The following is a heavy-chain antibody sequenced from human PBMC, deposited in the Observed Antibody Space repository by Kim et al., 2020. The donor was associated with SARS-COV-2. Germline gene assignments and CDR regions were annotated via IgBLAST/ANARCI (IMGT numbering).Heavy chain of an antibody. CDR3: ARQEYVRLFDY. J-gene: IGHJ4*02. CDR2: IYSGGSA. CDR1: GDSISNSDYY. V-gene: IGHV4-39*01. Sequence: SETLSLTCTVSGDSISNSDYYWGWIRQPPGKGLQWIGTIYSGGSAYYNPSLNSRVTISVHTSKNQFSLQLTSVTAADTAVYYCARQEYVRLFDYWGLGTLVTVSS. D-gene: IGHD2-2*01.